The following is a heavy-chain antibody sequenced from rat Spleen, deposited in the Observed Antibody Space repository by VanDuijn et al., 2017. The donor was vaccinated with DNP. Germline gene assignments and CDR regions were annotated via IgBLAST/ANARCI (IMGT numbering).Heavy chain of an antibody. CDR1: GFTFNDYY. CDR2: ISYDGSST. Sequence: EVQLVESDGGLVQPGRSLKLSCAASGFTFNDYYMAWVRQAPKKGLEWVATISYDGSSTNYRDSVKGRFTISRDNAQSTLYLQMDSLRSEDTATYYCARHRTIMPYYYAMDAWGQGASVTVSS. V-gene: IGHV5-7*01. D-gene: IGHD1-12*01. CDR3: ARHRTIMPYYYAMDA. J-gene: IGHJ4*01.